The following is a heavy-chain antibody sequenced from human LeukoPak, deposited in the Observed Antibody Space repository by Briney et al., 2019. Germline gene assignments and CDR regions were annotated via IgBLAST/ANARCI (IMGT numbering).Heavy chain of an antibody. CDR3: ARIDYGDYGLIDY. V-gene: IGHV3-48*01. D-gene: IGHD4-17*01. J-gene: IGHJ4*02. CDR2: ISSDSSTI. CDR1: GFTFSTYS. Sequence: GGSLRLSCAASGFTFSTYSINWVRQAPGKGLEWVSYISSDSSTIYYADSLKGRFTISRDNAKNSLSLLMNSLRAEDTAVYYCARIDYGDYGLIDYWGQGTLVTVSS.